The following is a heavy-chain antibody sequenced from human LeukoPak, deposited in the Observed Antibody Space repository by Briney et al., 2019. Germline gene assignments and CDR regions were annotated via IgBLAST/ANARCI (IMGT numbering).Heavy chain of an antibody. V-gene: IGHV1-18*01. D-gene: IGHD6-19*01. J-gene: IGHJ4*02. CDR1: GYTFTHHG. CDR2: ISAYNGVT. Sequence: ASVKVSCKASGYTFTHHGITWVRQARGQGLEWMGWISAYNGVTHYAQNFQGRVTLTTDTSTSTAYMEVRSLRSDDTAVYYCARDPTNTSGRYAYFDYWGQGTLVTVSS. CDR3: ARDPTNTSGRYAYFDY.